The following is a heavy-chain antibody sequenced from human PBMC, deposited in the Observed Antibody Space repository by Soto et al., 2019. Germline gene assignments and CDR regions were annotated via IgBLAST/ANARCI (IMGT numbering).Heavy chain of an antibody. D-gene: IGHD2-2*01. Sequence: GGSLRLSCAASGFTFSSYWMHWVRQAPGKGLVWVSRINSDGSSTSYADSVKGRFTISRDNAKNTLYLQMNSLRAEDTAVYYCASLEVVPYYYYYGMDVWGQGTTVTVSS. CDR1: GFTFSSYW. CDR3: ASLEVVPYYYYYGMDV. CDR2: INSDGSST. J-gene: IGHJ6*02. V-gene: IGHV3-74*01.